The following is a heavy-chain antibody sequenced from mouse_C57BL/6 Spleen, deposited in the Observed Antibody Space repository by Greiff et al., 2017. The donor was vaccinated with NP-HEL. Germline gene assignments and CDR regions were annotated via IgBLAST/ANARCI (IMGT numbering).Heavy chain of an antibody. D-gene: IGHD2-5*01. V-gene: IGHV1-81*01. J-gene: IGHJ4*01. CDR3: ARENYSNYVYAMDY. Sequence: VQLQQSGAELARPGASVKLSCKASGYTFTSYGISWVKQRTGQGLEWIGEIYPRSGNTYYNEKFKGKATLTADKSSSTAYMELRSLTSEDSAVYFCARENYSNYVYAMDYWGQGTSVTVSS. CDR1: GYTFTSYG. CDR2: IYPRSGNT.